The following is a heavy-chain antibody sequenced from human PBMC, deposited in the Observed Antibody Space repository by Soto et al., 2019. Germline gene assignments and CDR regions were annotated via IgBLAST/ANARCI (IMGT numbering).Heavy chain of an antibody. CDR2: INHSGST. CDR1: GGSFSGYY. D-gene: IGHD3-10*01. Sequence: SETLSLTCAVYGGSFSGYYWSWIRQPPGTGLDWIGEINHSGSTNYTPSLKSRVTISVDTSKNKFSLKQSSVTSADTAVYYCASFITMVRGVFEYYYGMDVWGQGTTVTVSS. CDR3: ASFITMVRGVFEYYYGMDV. V-gene: IGHV4-34*01. J-gene: IGHJ6*02.